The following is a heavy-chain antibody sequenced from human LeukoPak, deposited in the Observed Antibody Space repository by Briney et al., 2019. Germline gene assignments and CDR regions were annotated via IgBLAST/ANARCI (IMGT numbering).Heavy chain of an antibody. Sequence: PSETLSLTCAVYGGSFSGYYWSWIRQPPGKGLERIGEINHSGSTNYNPSLKSRVTISVDTSKNQFSLKLSSVTAADTAVYYCARALYGGSDAFDIWGQGTMVTVSS. D-gene: IGHD4-23*01. V-gene: IGHV4-34*01. J-gene: IGHJ3*02. CDR2: INHSGST. CDR1: GGSFSGYY. CDR3: ARALYGGSDAFDI.